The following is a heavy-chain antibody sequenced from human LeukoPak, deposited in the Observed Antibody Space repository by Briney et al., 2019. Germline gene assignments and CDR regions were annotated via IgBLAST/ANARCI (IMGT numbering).Heavy chain of an antibody. CDR2: INPNSGGT. V-gene: IGHV1-2*02. Sequence: AAGKLSCTSSAYTFTGYYIHWVRLAPGQGIGWMGWINPNSGGTNYAQKFQGRVTMTRDTYISTAYMELSRLRSDDTAVYYCARAYAAAGFDYWGQGTLVTVSS. CDR3: ARAYAAAGFDY. D-gene: IGHD6-13*01. J-gene: IGHJ4*02. CDR1: AYTFTGYY.